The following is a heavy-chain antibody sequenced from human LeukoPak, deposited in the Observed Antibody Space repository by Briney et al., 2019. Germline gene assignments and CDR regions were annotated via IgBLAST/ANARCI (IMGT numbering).Heavy chain of an antibody. CDR2: IYTSGST. CDR3: ARDLSSNWYSDYFDY. J-gene: IGHJ4*02. CDR1: GGSISYY. Sequence: SETLSLICSVSGGSISYYWSWIRQPAGKGLEWIGRIYTSGSTNFTPSLKSRVTMSVDPSKNQFSLKLSSVTAADTAVYYCARDLSSNWYSDYFDYWGRGTLVTVSS. D-gene: IGHD6-13*01. V-gene: IGHV4-4*07.